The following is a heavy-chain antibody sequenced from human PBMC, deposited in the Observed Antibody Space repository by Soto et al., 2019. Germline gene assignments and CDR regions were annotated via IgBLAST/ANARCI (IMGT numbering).Heavy chain of an antibody. V-gene: IGHV4-39*01. CDR2: IYYSGST. CDR3: ARDPPNRGAFDI. D-gene: IGHD6-25*01. CDR1: GGSISSSSYY. J-gene: IGHJ3*02. Sequence: QLQLQESGPGLVKPSETLSLTCTVSGGSISSSSYYWGWIRQPLGKVLEWIGSIYYSGSTYYNPSLKSRVTISADTSKNQFSLKLSSVTAADTAVYYCARDPPNRGAFDIWGQGTMVTVSS.